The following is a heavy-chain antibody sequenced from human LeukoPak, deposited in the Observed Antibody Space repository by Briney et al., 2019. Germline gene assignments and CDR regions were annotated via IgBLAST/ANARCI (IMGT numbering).Heavy chain of an antibody. CDR3: ARSTHTYYYDSSGSHFDY. D-gene: IGHD3-22*01. V-gene: IGHV1-18*01. CDR1: GYTFTSYG. Sequence: ASVKVSCKASGYTFTSYGISWVRQAPGQGLEWMGWISAYNGNTNYAQKLQSRVTMTTDTSTSTAYMELRSLRSDDTAVYYCARSTHTYYYDSSGSHFDYWGQGTLVTVSS. J-gene: IGHJ4*02. CDR2: ISAYNGNT.